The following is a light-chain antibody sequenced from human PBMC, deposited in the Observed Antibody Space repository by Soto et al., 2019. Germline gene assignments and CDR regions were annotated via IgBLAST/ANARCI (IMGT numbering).Light chain of an antibody. CDR2: SAS. J-gene: IGKJ2*01. V-gene: IGKV1-9*01. CDR1: QDINKF. Sequence: IQLTQSPSSLSASVGDRVTVTCRASQDINKFLAWFQQKPGKAPNLLIFSASTLPSAVPSRFSGGGSGTDFTLTIDSLQPEDFATYYCQQLKTYPYTFGQGTKLEIK. CDR3: QQLKTYPYT.